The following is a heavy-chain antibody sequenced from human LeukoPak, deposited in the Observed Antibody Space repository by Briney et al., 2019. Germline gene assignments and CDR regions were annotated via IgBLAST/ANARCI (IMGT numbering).Heavy chain of an antibody. D-gene: IGHD5-12*01. V-gene: IGHV4-61*05. Sequence: SETLSLTCNVSGDAVINNHYYWGWIRQSPGKGLEWIANIVYSGALFSRGDTYYNPSLKSRVTISVDTSKNQFSLKVRSVTAADTAVYYCASWRGYRGYDYEFDYWGQGTLVTVSS. J-gene: IGHJ4*02. CDR3: ASWRGYRGYDYEFDY. CDR1: GDAVINNHYY. CDR2: IVYSGALFSRGDT.